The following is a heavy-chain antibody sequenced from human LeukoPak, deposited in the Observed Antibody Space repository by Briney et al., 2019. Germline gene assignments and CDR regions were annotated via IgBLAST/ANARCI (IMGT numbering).Heavy chain of an antibody. Sequence: PRGSLRLSCAASGFTFSSYSMNWVRHAPGKGREWVSSIITSTSYIYYANSEKGRFPISRENAKNSLYLHMNCLRAEDTAVYYCARDLADYDFWSGYYTGEYGMDVWGQGTTVTVSS. CDR1: GFTFSSYS. V-gene: IGHV3-21*01. D-gene: IGHD3-3*01. CDR3: ARDLADYDFWSGYYTGEYGMDV. J-gene: IGHJ6*02. CDR2: IITSTSYI.